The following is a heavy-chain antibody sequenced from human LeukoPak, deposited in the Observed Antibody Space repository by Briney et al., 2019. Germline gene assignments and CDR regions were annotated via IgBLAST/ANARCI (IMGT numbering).Heavy chain of an antibody. CDR1: GGSFSGYY. V-gene: IGHV4-34*01. D-gene: IGHD6-13*01. CDR3: ARIGGEAAAGTDY. CDR2: INHSGST. Sequence: SETLSLTCAVYGGSFSGYYWSWIRQPPGKGLEWIGEINHSGSTNYNPSLKSRVTISVDTSKNQFSLKLSSVTAADTAVYYCARIGGEAAAGTDYWGQGTLVTVSS. J-gene: IGHJ4*02.